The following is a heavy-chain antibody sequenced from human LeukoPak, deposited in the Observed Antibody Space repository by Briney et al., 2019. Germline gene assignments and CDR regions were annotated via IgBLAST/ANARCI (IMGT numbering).Heavy chain of an antibody. J-gene: IGHJ6*03. CDR3: ARNNDRFRRDGYNPYYYYYMDV. CDR2: ISSSSSYI. CDR1: GFTFSSYS. Sequence: PGGSLRLSCAASGFTFSSYSMNWVRQAPGKGLEWVSSISSSSSYIYYADSVKGRFTISRDNAKNSLYLQMNSLRAEDTAVYYCARNNDRFRRDGYNPYYYYYMDVWGKGTTVTVSS. V-gene: IGHV3-21*01. D-gene: IGHD5-24*01.